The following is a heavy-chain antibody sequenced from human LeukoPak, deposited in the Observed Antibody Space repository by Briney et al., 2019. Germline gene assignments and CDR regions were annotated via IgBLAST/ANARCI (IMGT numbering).Heavy chain of an antibody. V-gene: IGHV1-8*01. CDR2: MNANPHNGET. J-gene: IGHJ4*02. CDR1: GYTFTSYD. Sequence: ASVKVSCKASGYTFTSYDINWVRLAPGHGLEWMGWMNANPHNGETRHAQKFQGRVTMTANTSTRTFYMELSSLRSEDTAVYFCARLSQYSMMPHRSGLHYWGQGTLVIVSS. CDR3: ARLSQYSMMPHRSGLHY. D-gene: IGHD3-22*01.